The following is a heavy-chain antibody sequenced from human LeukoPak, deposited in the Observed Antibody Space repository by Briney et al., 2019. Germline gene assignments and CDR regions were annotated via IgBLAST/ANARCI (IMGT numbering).Heavy chain of an antibody. J-gene: IGHJ4*02. CDR2: IYYSGST. D-gene: IGHD2-15*01. CDR3: ARIRGEYCSGGSCYSDY. Sequence: NPSETLSLTCTVSGGSISGSSYYWGWIRQPPGKGLEWIGSIYYSGSTYYNPSLKSRATISVDTSKNQFSLKLSSVTAADTAVYYCARIRGEYCSGGSCYSDYWGQGTLVTVSS. V-gene: IGHV4-39*01. CDR1: GGSISGSSYY.